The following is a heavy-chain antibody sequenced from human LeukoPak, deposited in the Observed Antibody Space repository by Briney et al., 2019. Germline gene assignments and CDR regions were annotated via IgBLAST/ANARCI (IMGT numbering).Heavy chain of an antibody. J-gene: IGHJ1*01. CDR3: ARDWAPLTGYYSAEYFQH. V-gene: IGHV1-18*01. D-gene: IGHD3-9*01. Sequence: ASVKVSCKASGYTFTSYGISWVRQAPGQGLEWMGWISAYNGNTNYAQKLQGRVTMTTDTSTSTAYMELRSLRSDDTAVYYCARDWAPLTGYYSAEYFQHWGQGTLVTVFS. CDR2: ISAYNGNT. CDR1: GYTFTSYG.